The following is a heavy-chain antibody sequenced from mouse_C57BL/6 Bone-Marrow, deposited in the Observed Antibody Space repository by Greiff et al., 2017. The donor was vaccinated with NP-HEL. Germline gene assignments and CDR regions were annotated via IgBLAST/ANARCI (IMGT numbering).Heavy chain of an antibody. CDR3: ARVAAGTVYYYAMDY. CDR2: INPNNGGT. D-gene: IGHD4-1*01. CDR1: GYTFTDYN. Sequence: EVQLQQSGPELVKPGASVKMSCKASGYTFTDYNMHWVKQSHGKSLEWIGYINPNNGGTSYNQKFKGKATLTVNKSSSTAYMELRSLTSDDSAVYYCARVAAGTVYYYAMDYWGQGTSVTVSS. V-gene: IGHV1-22*01. J-gene: IGHJ4*01.